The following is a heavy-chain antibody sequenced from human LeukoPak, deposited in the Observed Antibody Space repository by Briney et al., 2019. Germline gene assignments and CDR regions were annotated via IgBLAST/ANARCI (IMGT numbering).Heavy chain of an antibody. CDR3: AREGSVSGDAFDI. Sequence: PSGTLSLTCDVSGASNSNGNWWSWVRQPPGKGLEWIGEVFHSGPTNYNPSLKNRVTMSVDKSKNHFSLKMTSMTAADTAVYYCAREGSVSGDAFDIWGQGTLVTVSS. V-gene: IGHV4-4*02. J-gene: IGHJ3*02. CDR2: VFHSGPT. CDR1: GASNSNGNW. D-gene: IGHD3-10*01.